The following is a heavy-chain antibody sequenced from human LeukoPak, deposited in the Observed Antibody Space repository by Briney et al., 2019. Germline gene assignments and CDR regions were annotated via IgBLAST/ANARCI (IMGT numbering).Heavy chain of an antibody. Sequence: PSETLSLTCTVSGGSISSYYWSWIRQPPGKGLEWTGYIYYSGSTNYNPSLKSRVTISVDTSKNQFSLKLSSVTAADTAVYYCARAGSSWSFDYWGQGTLVTVSS. V-gene: IGHV4-59*01. J-gene: IGHJ4*02. CDR3: ARAGSSWSFDY. D-gene: IGHD6-13*01. CDR2: IYYSGST. CDR1: GGSISSYY.